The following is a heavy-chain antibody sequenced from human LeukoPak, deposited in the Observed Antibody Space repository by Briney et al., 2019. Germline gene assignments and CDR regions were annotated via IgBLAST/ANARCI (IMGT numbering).Heavy chain of an antibody. V-gene: IGHV1-2*02. Sequence: ASVKVSCKASGYTFIGNYMHWVRQAPGQGLEWMGWINPNSGGTNYAQKFQGRVTMTRDTSISTAYMELSRLKSDDTAVFYCARDLPYSSSWESIDYWGQGTLVTVSS. CDR3: ARDLPYSSSWESIDY. J-gene: IGHJ4*02. CDR1: GYTFIGNY. D-gene: IGHD6-13*01. CDR2: INPNSGGT.